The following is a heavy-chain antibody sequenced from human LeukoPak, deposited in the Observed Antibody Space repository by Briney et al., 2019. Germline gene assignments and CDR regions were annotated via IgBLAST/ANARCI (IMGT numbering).Heavy chain of an antibody. Sequence: SETLSLTCTVSGGSISSYYWSWIRQPPGKGLEWIGYIYYSGSTNYNPSLKSRVTISVDTSKNQFSLKLSSVTAADTAVYYCARVNGQNYVWGSTQNWFDPWGQGTLVTVSS. CDR3: ARVNGQNYVWGSTQNWFDP. D-gene: IGHD3-16*01. CDR2: IYYSGST. CDR1: GGSISSYY. V-gene: IGHV4-59*01. J-gene: IGHJ5*02.